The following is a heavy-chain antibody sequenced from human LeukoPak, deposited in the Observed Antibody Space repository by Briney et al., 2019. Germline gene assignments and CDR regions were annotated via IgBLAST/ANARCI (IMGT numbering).Heavy chain of an antibody. V-gene: IGHV3-7*01. CDR2: IKDDGSEK. CDR1: RFTFSSYW. CDR3: ARYGFRGGADV. D-gene: IGHD3-10*01. Sequence: GGSLRLSCAASRFTFSSYWMHGVRQAPGKGLEWVARIKDDGSEKDYVDSVKGRFTISRDNTKNSLYLQMNSLRAEDTAVYYCARYGFRGGADVWGQGTLVTVSP. J-gene: IGHJ4*02.